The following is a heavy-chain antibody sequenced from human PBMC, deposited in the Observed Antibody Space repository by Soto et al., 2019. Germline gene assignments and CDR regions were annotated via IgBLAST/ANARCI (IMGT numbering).Heavy chain of an antibody. D-gene: IGHD1-1*01. CDR1: GFMFNNYG. J-gene: IGHJ4*02. CDR2: ISFDGLNE. V-gene: IGHV3-30*18. CDR3: AKGAWTDAPGYFEY. Sequence: QVHLLESGGGVAQPGRSLRLSCAAAGFMFNNYGMHWVRQAPGKGLEWVALISFDGLNEYYADSVKGRFTISRDNSRNALFLQMNRLGAEDSAVYYCAKGAWTDAPGYFEYWGQGTLVTVSS.